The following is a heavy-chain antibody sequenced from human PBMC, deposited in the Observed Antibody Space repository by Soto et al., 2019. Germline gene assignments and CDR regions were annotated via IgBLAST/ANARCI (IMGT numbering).Heavy chain of an antibody. Sequence: GGPLTLSCAASGFTLSSNWTSWVRQAPGRGLEWVANIKQDGSEKYYVDSVKGRFTISRDNAKNSLYLQMNSLRAEDTAVYYCASPTGCWSSYSDYGMDVWGQGTTVTVSS. CDR2: IKQDGSEK. J-gene: IGHJ6*02. V-gene: IGHV3-7*03. CDR3: ASPTGCWSSYSDYGMDV. CDR1: GFTLSSNW. D-gene: IGHD3-3*01.